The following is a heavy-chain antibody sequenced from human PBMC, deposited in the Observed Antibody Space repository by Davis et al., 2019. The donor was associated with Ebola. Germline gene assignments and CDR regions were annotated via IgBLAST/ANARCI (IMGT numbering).Heavy chain of an antibody. CDR2: IRSKANSYAT. CDR1: GFTFSGSA. Sequence: GESLKISCAASGFTFSGSAMHWARQASGKGLEWVGRIRSKANSYATAYAASVKGRFTISRDDSKNTAYLQMNSLKTEDTAVYYCSREASGTGLLAYWGQGTLVTVSS. D-gene: IGHD2-2*01. CDR3: SREASGTGLLAY. V-gene: IGHV3-73*01. J-gene: IGHJ4*02.